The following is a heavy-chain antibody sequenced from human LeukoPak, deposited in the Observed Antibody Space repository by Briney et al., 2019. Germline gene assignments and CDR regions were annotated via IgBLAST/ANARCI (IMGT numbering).Heavy chain of an antibody. Sequence: GGSLRLSCAASGFTFSSYSMNWVRQAPGKGLEWVSSISSSSSYIYYADSVKGRFTISRDNAKNSLYLQMNGLRAEDTAVYYCARPYYYDSSGIAIGYWGQGTLVTVSS. CDR2: ISSSSSYI. CDR1: GFTFSSYS. D-gene: IGHD3-22*01. CDR3: ARPYYYDSSGIAIGY. V-gene: IGHV3-21*01. J-gene: IGHJ4*02.